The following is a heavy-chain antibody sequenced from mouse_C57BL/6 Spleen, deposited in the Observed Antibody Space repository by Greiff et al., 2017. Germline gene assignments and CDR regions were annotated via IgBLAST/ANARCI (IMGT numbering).Heavy chain of an antibody. CDR3: ARVYYDYGEGYFDY. CDR2: ISSGSSTF. D-gene: IGHD2-4*01. J-gene: IGHJ2*01. V-gene: IGHV5-17*01. Sequence: EVKLVESGGGLVQPGGSLKLSCAASGFTFSDYGMHWVRQAPEKGLEWVAYISSGSSTFYSAATVTGRFLISRDNAKNTLFLQMTSLKSEDTAMYYGARVYYDYGEGYFDYWGQGTTLTVSS. CDR1: GFTFSDYG.